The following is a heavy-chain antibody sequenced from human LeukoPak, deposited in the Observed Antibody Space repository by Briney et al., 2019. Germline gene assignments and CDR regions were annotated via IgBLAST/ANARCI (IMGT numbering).Heavy chain of an antibody. V-gene: IGHV3-23*01. CDR1: GFTFNSYT. Sequence: PGGSLRLSCAASGFTFNSYTMNWVRQAPGKGLEWVSATSASGASTYYADSVKGRFTISRDNSKNTLYLQMNSLRVEDTAVYYCAKDLKREPDWGQGTLVTVSS. CDR2: TSASGAST. D-gene: IGHD1-14*01. CDR3: AKDLKREPD. J-gene: IGHJ4*02.